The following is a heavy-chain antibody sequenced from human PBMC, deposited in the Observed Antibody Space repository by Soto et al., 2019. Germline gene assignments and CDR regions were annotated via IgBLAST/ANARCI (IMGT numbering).Heavy chain of an antibody. J-gene: IGHJ4*02. CDR1: GFSLTTRTMG. D-gene: IGHD2-21*02. CDR3: PHRRCRGDWNGGYFDY. CDR2: AYWDDDN. V-gene: IGHV2-5*02. Sequence: QITLKESGPTLVIPTQTLTLTCSFSGFSLTTRTMGVGWIRQSPGKALEWLAFAYWDDDNRYSPSLRSRLTATMYTFKIQVGLRRTNNDHVDTATYYRPHRRCRGDWNGGYFDYLGQGTLVTGSS.